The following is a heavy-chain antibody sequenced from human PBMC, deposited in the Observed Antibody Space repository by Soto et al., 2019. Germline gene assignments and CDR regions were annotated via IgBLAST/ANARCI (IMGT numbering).Heavy chain of an antibody. CDR3: AKVRYYDRSGYSEGDDSFDI. J-gene: IGHJ3*02. CDR1: GFTFSSYA. Sequence: EVQLLESGGGLVQPGGSLRLSCAASGFTFSSYAMSWVRQAPGKGLEWVSAVSGSGGSTSYADSVKGRVTISRDNSKNTLYLQMNSLRAEDTDVYYCAKVRYYDRSGYSEGDDSFDIWGQGTMVTVSS. V-gene: IGHV3-23*01. D-gene: IGHD3-22*01. CDR2: VSGSGGST.